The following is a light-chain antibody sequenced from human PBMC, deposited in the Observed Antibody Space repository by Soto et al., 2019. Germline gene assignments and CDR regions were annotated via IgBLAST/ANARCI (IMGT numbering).Light chain of an antibody. Sequence: GDRVTITCLASQSISSWLAWYQQKPGKAPKLLINKASSLESGVPSRFSGSGSGTEFTLTISRLQPDDFATYYCQQYKSHRRTFGQGTKVDI. CDR2: KAS. CDR1: QSISSW. CDR3: QQYKSHRRT. J-gene: IGKJ1*01. V-gene: IGKV1-5*03.